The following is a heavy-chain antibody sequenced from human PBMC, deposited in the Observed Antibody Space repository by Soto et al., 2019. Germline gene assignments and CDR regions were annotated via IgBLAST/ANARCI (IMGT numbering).Heavy chain of an antibody. CDR3: ATGGPIVGAGSSIYLYYAMEV. CDR2: INPNSGDT. CDR1: GYTFTGYY. J-gene: IGHJ6*01. D-gene: IGHD1-26*01. Sequence: ASVKVSCKASGYTFTGYYVHWVRQAPGQGLEWMGWINPNSGDTYLAQRFQGRVTMNRDTSIGTAYMELRGLTSDDTAEYYCATGGPIVGAGSSIYLYYAMEVWGQGSTVSVAS. V-gene: IGHV1-2*02.